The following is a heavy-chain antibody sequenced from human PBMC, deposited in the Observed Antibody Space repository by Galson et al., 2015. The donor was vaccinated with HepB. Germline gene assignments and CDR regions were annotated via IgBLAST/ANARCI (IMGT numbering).Heavy chain of an antibody. D-gene: IGHD6-6*01. CDR3: AKHLSMSFFDY. CDR2: ISPTGDET. Sequence: SLRLSCAASGFSFRNSGMSWVRQAPGKGLEWVSAISPTGDETYYADSVRFTISRDNSKNTLYLQINSLRAEDTALYYCAKHLSMSFFDYWGQGTLVTVSS. CDR1: GFSFRNSG. J-gene: IGHJ4*02. V-gene: IGHV3-23*01.